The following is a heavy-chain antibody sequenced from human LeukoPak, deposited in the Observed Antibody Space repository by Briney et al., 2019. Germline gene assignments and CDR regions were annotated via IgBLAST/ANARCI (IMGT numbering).Heavy chain of an antibody. D-gene: IGHD3-9*01. CDR2: IIPIFGTA. V-gene: IGHV1-69*06. Sequence: GSSVKVSCKASGGTFSSYAISWVRQAPGQGLEWMGGIIPIFGTANYAQKFQGRVTITADKSTSTAYMELSSLRSEDTAVYYCARGSPHYDILTGYHFGYWGQGTLVTVSS. CDR3: ARGSPHYDILTGYHFGY. J-gene: IGHJ4*02. CDR1: GGTFSSYA.